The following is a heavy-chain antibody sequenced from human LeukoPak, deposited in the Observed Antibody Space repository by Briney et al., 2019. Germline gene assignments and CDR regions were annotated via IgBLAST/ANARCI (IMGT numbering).Heavy chain of an antibody. CDR1: GFTFSSYS. CDR2: INPDGGRI. V-gene: IGHV3-74*01. J-gene: IGHJ2*01. CDR3: ARVRTGSWYFDL. D-gene: IGHD3-10*01. Sequence: GGSLRLSCAASGFTFSSYSMNWVRQAPGKGLVWVSRINPDGGRISYADSVQGRFPISRDNAKNTVYLQMNSLRAEDTAVYYCARVRTGSWYFDLWGRGTLVTFSS.